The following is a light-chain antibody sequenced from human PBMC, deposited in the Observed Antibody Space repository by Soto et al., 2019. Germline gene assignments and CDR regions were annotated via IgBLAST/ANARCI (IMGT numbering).Light chain of an antibody. J-gene: IGKJ1*01. CDR2: EAS. V-gene: IGKV1-5*03. CDR1: QHIXXW. Sequence: IRMTQSPSTQSASIGDRVTITCRASQHIXXWLAWYQQKPARAPKFLMYEASSLESGVPSRFSGSGSGTDFTLTISGLQPDEFATYYCQQYDNYPWTFGQGTKVELK. CDR3: QQYDNYPWT.